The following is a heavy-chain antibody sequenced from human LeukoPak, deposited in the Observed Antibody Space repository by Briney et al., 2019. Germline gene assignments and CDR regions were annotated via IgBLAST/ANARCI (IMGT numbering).Heavy chain of an antibody. J-gene: IGHJ6*03. CDR3: ARGVAAAYYYYMGV. CDR1: GYTFTSYD. CDR2: MNPNSGNT. Sequence: ASVKVSCKASGYTFTSYDINWVRQATGQGLEWMGWMNPNSGNTGYAQKFQGRVTITRNTSISTAYMELSSLRSEDTAVYYCARGVAAAYYYYMGVWGKGTTVTVSS. V-gene: IGHV1-8*03. D-gene: IGHD6-13*01.